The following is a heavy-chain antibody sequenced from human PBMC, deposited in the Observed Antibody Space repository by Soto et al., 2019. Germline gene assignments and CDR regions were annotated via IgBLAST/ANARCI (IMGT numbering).Heavy chain of an antibody. CDR1: GFTFSYHA. CDR3: ARGTTTSAFSVMDV. Sequence: QVQLVESGGGVVQPGRSPRLSCAASGFTFSYHALNWVRQAPGKGLEWVAVISYDGDNKYIAEAVKGRLTISRDNPKNTVSLQMNSLRTEDTAMFFCARGTTTSAFSVMDVWGQGTTVTVSS. CDR2: ISYDGDNK. D-gene: IGHD1-1*01. V-gene: IGHV3-30-3*01. J-gene: IGHJ6*02.